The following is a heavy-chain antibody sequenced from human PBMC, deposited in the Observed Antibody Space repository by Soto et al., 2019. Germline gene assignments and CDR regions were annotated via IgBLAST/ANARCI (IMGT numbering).Heavy chain of an antibody. D-gene: IGHD2-15*01. Sequence: PGGSLRLSCAASGFTLSRYAMHWVRQAPGKGLEWVAFISYDGINKYSTDPVKGRFTISRDNSKNALYLEMSSPRAEDTAVYYCARDPRGGGTYSYGMDVWGQGTTVTVSS. J-gene: IGHJ6*02. CDR3: ARDPRGGGTYSYGMDV. CDR2: ISYDGINK. CDR1: GFTLSRYA. V-gene: IGHV3-30-3*01.